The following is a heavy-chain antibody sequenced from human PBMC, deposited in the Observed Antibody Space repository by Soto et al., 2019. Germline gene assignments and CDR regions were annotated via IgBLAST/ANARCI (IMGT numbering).Heavy chain of an antibody. Sequence: QVRLVQSGAEVRRPGASVKVSCKAPGDTFTSYYLNWVRQAPGQGLEWMGVINPHGGSTKYAQKFQGRVTMTRDTSRSTVHMELRSLRSDDTAIYYCARSSGGNFGIIIEGSNWFDPWGQGTLVTVSS. CDR1: GDTFTSYY. V-gene: IGHV1-46*01. CDR3: ARSSGGNFGIIIEGSNWFDP. J-gene: IGHJ5*02. D-gene: IGHD3-3*01. CDR2: INPHGGST.